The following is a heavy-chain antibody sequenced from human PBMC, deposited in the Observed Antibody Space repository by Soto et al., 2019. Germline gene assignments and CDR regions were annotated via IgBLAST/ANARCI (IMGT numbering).Heavy chain of an antibody. D-gene: IGHD3-10*01. CDR3: ARQGFGELHGLVDV. J-gene: IGHJ6*02. V-gene: IGHV4-59*08. CDR2: MGYNGFT. CDR1: GGPMNNYY. Sequence: QVQLQESGPGLVKPSETLSLTCTISGGPMNNYYCSWFRQPRGQGLEWIGYMGYNGFTRYNPSLRSRVAISLDTAKNQFSLNLSSVTAAATALSYCARQGFGELHGLVDVWGQGITVTVSS.